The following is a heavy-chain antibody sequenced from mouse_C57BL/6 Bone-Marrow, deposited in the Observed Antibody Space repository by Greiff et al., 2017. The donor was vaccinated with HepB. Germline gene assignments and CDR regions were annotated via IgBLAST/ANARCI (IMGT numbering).Heavy chain of an antibody. J-gene: IGHJ1*03. Sequence: EVKLQESGPGMVKPSQSLSLTCTVTGYSITSGYDWHWIRHFPGNNLEWMGYISYSGSTNYNPSLKSRISITHDTSKNHFFLKLNSVTTEDTATYYCARKAYSGYFDVWGTGTTVTVSS. CDR1: GYSITSGYD. V-gene: IGHV3-1*01. D-gene: IGHD2-10*01. CDR3: ARKAYSGYFDV. CDR2: ISYSGST.